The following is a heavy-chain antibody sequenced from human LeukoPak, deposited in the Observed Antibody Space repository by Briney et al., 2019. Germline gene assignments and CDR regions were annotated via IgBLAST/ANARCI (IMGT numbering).Heavy chain of an antibody. J-gene: IGHJ5*02. CDR2: MYYSGST. CDR3: ARDRCCIGGICYSGRFDP. D-gene: IGHD2-15*01. CDR1: GGSMNDYY. V-gene: IGHV4-59*01. Sequence: RPSETLSLTCTVSGGSMNDYYWSWIRQPPGKGLEWIGYMYYSGSTNYNPSLKSRVSISIDTSKNQFSLKLSSVTAADTAVYYCARDRCCIGGICYSGRFDPWGRGTLVTVSS.